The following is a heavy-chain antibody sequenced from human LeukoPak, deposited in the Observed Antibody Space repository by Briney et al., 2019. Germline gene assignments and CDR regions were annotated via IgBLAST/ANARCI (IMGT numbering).Heavy chain of an antibody. J-gene: IGHJ4*02. V-gene: IGHV1-69*06. CDR2: IIPIFGTA. D-gene: IGHD5-18*01. CDR3: ARSRLNAEYSYGLRDVPYYFDY. Sequence: SVKVSCKASGGTFSSYAISWVRQAPGQGLEWMGGIIPIFGTANYAQKFQGRVTITADKSTSTAYMELSSLRSEDTAVYYCARSRLNAEYSYGLRDVPYYFDYWGQGTLVTVSS. CDR1: GGTFSSYA.